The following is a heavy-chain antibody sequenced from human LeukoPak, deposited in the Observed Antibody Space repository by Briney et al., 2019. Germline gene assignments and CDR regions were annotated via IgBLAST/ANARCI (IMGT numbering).Heavy chain of an antibody. J-gene: IGHJ4*02. Sequence: SETLSLTCTVSGGSISSSSYYWGWIRQPPGKGLEWIESIYYSGSTYYNPSLKSRVTISVDTSKNQFSLKLSSVTAADTAVYYCAREDIVATIMDYWGQGTLVTVSS. CDR1: GGSISSSSYY. D-gene: IGHD5-12*01. CDR2: IYYSGST. CDR3: AREDIVATIMDY. V-gene: IGHV4-39*07.